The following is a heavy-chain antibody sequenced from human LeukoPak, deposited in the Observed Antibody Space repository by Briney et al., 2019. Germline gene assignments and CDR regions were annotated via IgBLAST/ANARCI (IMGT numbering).Heavy chain of an antibody. D-gene: IGHD3-22*01. J-gene: IGHJ3*02. CDR3: AKSYYYDSSGYSDAFDI. CDR1: GFTFSSYA. CDR2: ISGSGGST. V-gene: IGHV3-23*01. Sequence: PGGSLRLSCAASGFTFSSYAMSWVRQAPGKGLEWVSAISGSGGSTYYADSVKGRFTISRDFSRNTLYLQMNSLRAEDTAIYYCAKSYYYDSSGYSDAFDIWGQGTMVTVSS.